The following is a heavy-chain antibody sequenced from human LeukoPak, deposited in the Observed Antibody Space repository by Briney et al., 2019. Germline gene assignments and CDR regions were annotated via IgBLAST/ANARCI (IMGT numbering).Heavy chain of an antibody. CDR1: GYTFTSYA. J-gene: IGHJ4*02. V-gene: IGHV1-18*01. CDR3: ARTPHGITMIVDRLDY. Sequence: ASVKVSCKASGYTFTSYAMNWVRQAPGQGLEWMGWISAYNGNTNYAQKLQGRVTMTTDTSTSTAYMELRSLRSDDTAVYYCARTPHGITMIVDRLDYWGQGTLVTVSS. D-gene: IGHD3-22*01. CDR2: ISAYNGNT.